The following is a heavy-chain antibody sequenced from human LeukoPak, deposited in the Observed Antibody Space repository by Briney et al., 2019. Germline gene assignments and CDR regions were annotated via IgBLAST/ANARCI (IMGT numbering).Heavy chain of an antibody. D-gene: IGHD1-26*01. CDR3: ARPHTLDRTTKYYFDY. V-gene: IGHV5-51*01. J-gene: IGHJ4*02. Sequence: GESLQISCKVSGYTFTTSWIGWVRQMPGKGLEWMGIIYPGDSDTKYSPSLQGHVTISADKSIDTAYLQWSSLKASDTAIYYCARPHTLDRTTKYYFDYWGQGTPVTVSS. CDR1: GYTFTTSW. CDR2: IYPGDSDT.